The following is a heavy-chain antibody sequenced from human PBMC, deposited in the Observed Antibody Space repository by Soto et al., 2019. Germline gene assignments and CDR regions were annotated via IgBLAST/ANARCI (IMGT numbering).Heavy chain of an antibody. CDR1: GFTFSDSY. D-gene: IGHD5-12*01. J-gene: IGHJ4*02. CDR3: ARRDGYNYFDF. CDR2: ISSTSSFT. V-gene: IGHV3-11*06. Sequence: QVQLVESGGGLVKPGGSLRLSCVASGFTFSDSYMSWVRQAPGKGLEWVSYISSTSSFTDYAESVKGRFIISRDNAKNSLFLQMHSLRAEDTALYYCARRDGYNYFDFWGQGTLVSVSS.